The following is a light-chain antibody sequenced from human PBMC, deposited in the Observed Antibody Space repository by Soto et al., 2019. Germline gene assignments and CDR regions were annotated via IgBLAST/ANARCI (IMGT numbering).Light chain of an antibody. CDR1: SGHISYS. CDR3: ETWDRNTRV. V-gene: IGLV4-60*02. J-gene: IGLJ2*01. CDR2: LEGSGTY. Sequence: QSVLTQSSSASASLGSSVKLTCTLSSGHISYSIAWHQQQPGKAPRYLMTLEGSGTYNKGSGVPDRFSGSNSGADRYLTVSNLQFEDEADYYCETWDRNTRVFGGGTKVTVL.